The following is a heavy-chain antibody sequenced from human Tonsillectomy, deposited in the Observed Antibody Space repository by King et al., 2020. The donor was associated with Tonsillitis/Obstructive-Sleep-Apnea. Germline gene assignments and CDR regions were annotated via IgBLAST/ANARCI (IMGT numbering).Heavy chain of an antibody. CDR2: IYYSGST. Sequence: QLQESGPGLVKPSETLSLTCPVSGGSISSSSYYWGWIRQPPGKGLEWIGSIYYSGSTYYNPSLKSRVTISVDTSKNQFSLKLSSVTAADTAVYYCARPPSTTVVPFAYWGQGTLVTVSS. CDR3: ARPPSTTVVPFAY. V-gene: IGHV4-39*01. CDR1: GGSISSSSYY. J-gene: IGHJ4*02. D-gene: IGHD4-23*01.